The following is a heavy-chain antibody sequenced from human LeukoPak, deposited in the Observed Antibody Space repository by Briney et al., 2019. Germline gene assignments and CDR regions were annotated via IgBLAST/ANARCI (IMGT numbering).Heavy chain of an antibody. D-gene: IGHD3-10*01. CDR1: GYTFTGYY. Sequence: GASVKVSCKASGYTFTGYYMHWMRQAPGQRLEWMGWVNPNSGGTNYAQKFQGRVAMTRDTSISTAYMELSRLRSDDTAVYYCARDLSLLWFGELKGSGDYWGQGTLVTVSS. J-gene: IGHJ4*02. V-gene: IGHV1-2*02. CDR2: VNPNSGGT. CDR3: ARDLSLLWFGELKGSGDY.